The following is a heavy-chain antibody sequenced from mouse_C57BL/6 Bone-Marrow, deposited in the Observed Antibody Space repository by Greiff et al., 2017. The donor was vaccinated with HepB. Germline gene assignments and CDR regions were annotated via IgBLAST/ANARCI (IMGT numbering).Heavy chain of an antibody. J-gene: IGHJ4*01. Sequence: VQLQQPGTELVKPGASVKLFCKASGYTFTSYWMHWVKQRPGQGLEWIGNINPSNGGTNYNEKFKSKATLTVDKSSSTAYMQLSSLTSEDSAVYYCAREGYYGSSAYYAMDYWGQGTSVTVSS. D-gene: IGHD1-1*01. CDR1: GYTFTSYW. V-gene: IGHV1-53*01. CDR3: AREGYYGSSAYYAMDY. CDR2: INPSNGGT.